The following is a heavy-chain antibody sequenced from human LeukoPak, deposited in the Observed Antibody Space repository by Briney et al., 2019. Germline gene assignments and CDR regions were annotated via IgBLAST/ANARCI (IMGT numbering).Heavy chain of an antibody. CDR1: GGSISSSSYY. V-gene: IGHV2-5*02. D-gene: IGHD6-13*01. J-gene: IGHJ4*02. CDR3: AHRRVGGYYFDY. Sequence: TLSLICTVSGGSISSSSYYWGWIRQPPGKGLEFVALIYWDDDKRYSPSLQSRLTITKDTSKNQVVLTVTNVDPDDTATYYCAHRRVGGYYFDYWGQGTLVTVSS. CDR2: IYWDDDK.